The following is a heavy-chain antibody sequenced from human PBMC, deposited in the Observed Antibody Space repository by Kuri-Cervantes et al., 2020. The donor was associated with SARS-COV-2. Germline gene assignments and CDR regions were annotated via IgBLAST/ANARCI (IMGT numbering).Heavy chain of an antibody. J-gene: IGHJ4*02. V-gene: IGHV4-59*04. CDR3: ASEWELRY. CDR2: IYHSGST. Sequence: SETLSLTCTVSGGSISSHYWSWIRQPPGKGLEWIGSIYHSGSTYYNPSLKSRVTISVDTSKNQFSLKLSSVTAADTAVYYCASEWELRYWGQGTLVTVSS. D-gene: IGHD1-26*01. CDR1: GGSISSHY.